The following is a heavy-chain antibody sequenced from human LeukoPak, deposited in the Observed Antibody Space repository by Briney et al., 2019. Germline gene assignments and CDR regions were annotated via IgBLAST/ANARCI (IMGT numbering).Heavy chain of an antibody. CDR2: VNSDGSAT. Sequence: GGSLRLSCAASGFIFTKYWMHWVRQAPRKGLVWVSHVNSDGSATSYADSVKGRFTISRDNAKNTVYLHMNSLRVEDTAVYYCTSFYETNWGQGTLVTVSS. V-gene: IGHV3-74*01. D-gene: IGHD2/OR15-2a*01. CDR1: GFIFTKYW. J-gene: IGHJ4*02. CDR3: TSFYETN.